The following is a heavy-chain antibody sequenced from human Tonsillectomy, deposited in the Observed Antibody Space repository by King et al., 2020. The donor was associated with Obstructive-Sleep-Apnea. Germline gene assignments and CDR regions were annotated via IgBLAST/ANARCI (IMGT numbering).Heavy chain of an antibody. J-gene: IGHJ4*02. CDR2: ISGSTSTI. CDR1: GFTFSSYS. V-gene: IGHV3-48*04. Sequence: VQLVESGGGLVQPGGSLRLSCAASGFTFSSYSMNWVRQAPGKGLEWVSYISGSTSTIYYAGSVKGRLTISRDNAKNSLYLQMNSLRGEDTAVYYCARVGQSGYWGQGTLVTVSS. CDR3: ARVGQSGY. D-gene: IGHD6-25*01.